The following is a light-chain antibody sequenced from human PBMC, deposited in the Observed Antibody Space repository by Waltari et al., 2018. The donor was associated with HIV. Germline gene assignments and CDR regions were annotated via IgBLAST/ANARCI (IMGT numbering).Light chain of an antibody. V-gene: IGLV2-8*01. CDR3: GAYAGSNNLVL. CDR1: SSDVGGYNY. CDR2: DVN. Sequence: QSALTQPPSASGSLGQSVTISCTGTSSDVGGYNYVSWYQQYPGEAPKLIIYDVNKRPSGVPDRFSGSKSGNTASLTVSGLQGEDEAQYYCGAYAGSNNLVLFGGGTKLTVL. J-gene: IGLJ2*01.